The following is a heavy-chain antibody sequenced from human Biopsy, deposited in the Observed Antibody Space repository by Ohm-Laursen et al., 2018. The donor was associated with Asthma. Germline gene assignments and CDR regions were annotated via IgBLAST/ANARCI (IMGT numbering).Heavy chain of an antibody. CDR1: GFTFGDYW. V-gene: IGHV3-7*01. CDR2: IKHDGTEK. D-gene: IGHD3-10*01. Sequence: SLRLSCAAFGFTFGDYWMSWVRQVPGKGLEWVANIKHDGTEKNHVDSLKGRFTISRDNAKNSLYLQMSSLRAGDTAVYYCAKDVVWFRELGGMDVWGQGTTVTVSS. J-gene: IGHJ6*02. CDR3: AKDVVWFRELGGMDV.